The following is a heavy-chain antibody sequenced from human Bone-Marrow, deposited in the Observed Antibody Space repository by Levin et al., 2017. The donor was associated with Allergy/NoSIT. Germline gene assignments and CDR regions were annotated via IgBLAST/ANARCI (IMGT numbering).Heavy chain of an antibody. Sequence: GESLKISCAASGFTFSGSAMHWVRQASGKGLEWVGRIRSKANSYATAYAASVKGRFTISRDDSKNTAYLQMNSLKTEDTAVYYCLGGLDYWGQGTLVTVSS. CDR3: LGGLDY. J-gene: IGHJ4*02. D-gene: IGHD3-16*01. CDR1: GFTFSGSA. CDR2: IRSKANSYAT. V-gene: IGHV3-73*01.